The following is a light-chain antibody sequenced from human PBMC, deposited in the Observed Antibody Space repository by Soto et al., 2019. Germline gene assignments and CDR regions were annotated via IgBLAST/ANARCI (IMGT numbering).Light chain of an antibody. CDR1: QSVNSNS. CDR3: QQYSSSPPEFT. J-gene: IGKJ3*01. V-gene: IGKV3-20*01. CDR2: RAS. Sequence: EIVLTQSPGTLSVSPGERVTLYCRASQSVNSNSLAWYQQRPGQAPRLLIFRASYSATGIPGRCSGSGSGTDFTLTLSSLEPEDFAVYYCQQYSSSPPEFTFGPGTIVD.